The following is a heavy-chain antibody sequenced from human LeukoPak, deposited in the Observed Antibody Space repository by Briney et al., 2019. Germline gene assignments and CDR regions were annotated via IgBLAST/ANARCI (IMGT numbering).Heavy chain of an antibody. CDR3: ARDGRSEGLPAAIVY. Sequence: SETLSLTCTVSGASISTYYWSWIRQPAGKGLEWIGRIYTSGSTNYNPSLKSRVTISVDTSKNQFSLKLSSVTAADTAVYYCARDGRSEGLPAAIVYWGQGTLVTVSS. CDR1: GASISTYY. CDR2: IYTSGST. D-gene: IGHD2-2*01. J-gene: IGHJ4*02. V-gene: IGHV4-4*07.